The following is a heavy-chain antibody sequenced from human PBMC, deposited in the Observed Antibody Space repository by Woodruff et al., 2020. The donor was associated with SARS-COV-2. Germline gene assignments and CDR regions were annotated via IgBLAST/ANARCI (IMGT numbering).Heavy chain of an antibody. J-gene: IGHJ4*02. CDR2: GGST. D-gene: IGHD3-22*01. CDR3: AKFGGDSSGSSATLYFDY. V-gene: IGHV3-23*01. Sequence: GGSTYYADSVKGRFTISRDNSKNTLYLQMNSLRAEDTAVYYCAKFGGDSSGSSATLYFDYWGQGTLVTVSS.